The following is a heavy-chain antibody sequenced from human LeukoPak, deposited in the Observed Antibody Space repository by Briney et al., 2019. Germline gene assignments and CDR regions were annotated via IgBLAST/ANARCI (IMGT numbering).Heavy chain of an antibody. CDR1: GFTFSIYA. J-gene: IGHJ4*02. CDR2: ISGSGGST. CDR3: AKVPTVVVTATLYLDC. D-gene: IGHD2-21*02. Sequence: GGSLRLSCAASGFTFSIYAMSWVRQAPGKGLEWVSVISGSGGSTYYADSVKGRFTISRDNFKNTLYLQMNSLRAEDTALYYCAKVPTVVVTATLYLDCWGQGTLVTVSS. V-gene: IGHV3-23*01.